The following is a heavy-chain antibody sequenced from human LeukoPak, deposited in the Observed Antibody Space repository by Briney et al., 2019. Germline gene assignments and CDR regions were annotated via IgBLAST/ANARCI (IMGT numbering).Heavy chain of an antibody. CDR2: ISAYNGNT. D-gene: IGHD2-15*01. V-gene: IGHV1-18*01. CDR1: GYTFTSYG. J-gene: IGHJ6*02. Sequence: GASVKVSCKASGYTFTSYGISWVGQAPGQGLEWMGWISAYNGNTNYAQKLQGRVTMTTDTSTSTAYMELRSLRSDDTAVYYCARPLVVVAEEYYYYGMDVWGQGTTVTVSS. CDR3: ARPLVVVAEEYYYYGMDV.